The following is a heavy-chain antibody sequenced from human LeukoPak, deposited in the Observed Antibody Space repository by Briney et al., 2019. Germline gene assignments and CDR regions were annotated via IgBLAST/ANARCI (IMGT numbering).Heavy chain of an antibody. CDR1: GYTFTNYW. D-gene: IGHD5-18*01. CDR3: AKSYGYQGGYYYYGMDV. Sequence: GESLKISREGSGYTFTNYWIVWVRQMPGKGLKWMGSIYPGDSDTRYSPSFQGQVTISADKSISTAYLQWSSLKASDTAMYYCAKSYGYQGGYYYYGMDVWGQGTTVTVSS. CDR2: IYPGDSDT. J-gene: IGHJ6*02. V-gene: IGHV5-51*01.